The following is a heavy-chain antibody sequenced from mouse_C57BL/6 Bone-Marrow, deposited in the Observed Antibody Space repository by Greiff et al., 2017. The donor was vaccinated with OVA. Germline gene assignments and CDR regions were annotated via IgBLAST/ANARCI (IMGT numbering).Heavy chain of an antibody. V-gene: IGHV1-72*01. J-gene: IGHJ2*01. CDR3: AREEIYYYGSPDY. Sequence: QVQLQQPGAELVKPGASVKLSCKASGYTFTSYWMHWVKQRPGRGLEWIGRIDPNSGGTKYNEKFKSKATLTVDKPSSTAYTQLSSLTSEDSAVYYCAREEIYYYGSPDYWGQGTTLTVSS. D-gene: IGHD1-1*01. CDR1: GYTFTSYW. CDR2: IDPNSGGT.